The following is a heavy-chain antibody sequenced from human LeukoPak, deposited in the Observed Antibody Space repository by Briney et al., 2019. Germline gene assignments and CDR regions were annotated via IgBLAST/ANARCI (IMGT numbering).Heavy chain of an antibody. CDR3: ARGRKQWLVGLWYWFDP. Sequence: VASVKVSCKASGGTFSSYAISWVRQAPGQGLEWMGGIIPIFGTANYAQKFQGRVTITADKSTSTAYMELSSLRSEDTAAYYCARGRKQWLVGLWYWFDPWGQGTLVTVSS. D-gene: IGHD6-19*01. V-gene: IGHV1-69*06. CDR2: IIPIFGTA. J-gene: IGHJ5*02. CDR1: GGTFSSYA.